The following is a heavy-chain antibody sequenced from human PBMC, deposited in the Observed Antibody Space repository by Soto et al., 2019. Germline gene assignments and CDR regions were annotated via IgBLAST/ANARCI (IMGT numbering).Heavy chain of an antibody. CDR1: GFTFSSYC. D-gene: IGHD3-10*01. CDR3: ASDLSGRADV. J-gene: IGHJ6*02. V-gene: IGHV3-74*01. CDR2: MNEDGGTT. Sequence: ESLSISCAASGFTFSSYCMHWVRQAPGKGLVWVSRMNEDGGTTDYADSVKGRFTISRDNAKNTLYLQMNSLRVEDTAVYYCASDLSGRADVWGQGTTVTVS.